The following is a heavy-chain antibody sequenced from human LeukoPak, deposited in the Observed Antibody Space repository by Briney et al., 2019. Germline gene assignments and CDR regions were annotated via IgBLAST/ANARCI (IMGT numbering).Heavy chain of an antibody. CDR2: IYTSGST. V-gene: IGHV4-61*02. Sequence: PSQTLSLTCTVSGGSISGGGYYWSWIRQPAGKGLEWIGRIYTSGSTNYNPSLKSRVTMSVDTSKNQFSLKLSSVTAADTAVYYCARDRPMVRGVPLVPFDYWGQGTLVTVSS. CDR1: GGSISGGGYY. CDR3: ARDRPMVRGVPLVPFDY. D-gene: IGHD3-10*01. J-gene: IGHJ4*02.